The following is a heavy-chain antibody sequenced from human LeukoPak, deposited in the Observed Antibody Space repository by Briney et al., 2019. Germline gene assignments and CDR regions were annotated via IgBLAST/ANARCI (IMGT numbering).Heavy chain of an antibody. Sequence: GGSLGPSCAASGFTFSSYWMHWVRQAPGKGLVWVSRIKSDGSTTNYADSVKGRFTISRDNAENTLYLQMNSLRVEDTAVYYCTRRVSTTRWFDPWGQGTLVTVSS. V-gene: IGHV3-74*01. CDR1: GFTFSSYW. CDR2: IKSDGSTT. CDR3: TRRVSTTRWFDP. D-gene: IGHD2-15*01. J-gene: IGHJ5*02.